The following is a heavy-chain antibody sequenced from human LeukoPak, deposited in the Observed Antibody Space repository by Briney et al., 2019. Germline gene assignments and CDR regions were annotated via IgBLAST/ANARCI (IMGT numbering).Heavy chain of an antibody. CDR3: ARESRSSYGYYFDY. CDR2: IYSGGST. D-gene: IGHD1-26*01. CDR1: GFTVSSNY. J-gene: IGHJ4*02. V-gene: IGHV3-53*01. Sequence: GGSLRLSCAASGFTVSSNYMSWVRQAPGKGLEWVSVIYSGGSTYYADSVKGRFTISRDNSKNTLYLQMNSLRAEDTAVYYCARESRSSYGYYFDYRGQGTLVTVSS.